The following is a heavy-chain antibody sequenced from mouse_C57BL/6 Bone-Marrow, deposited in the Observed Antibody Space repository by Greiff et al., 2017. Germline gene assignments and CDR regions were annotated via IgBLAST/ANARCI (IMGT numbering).Heavy chain of an antibody. CDR3: ARIGVYYGGSGGDY. V-gene: IGHV8-8*01. CDR2: IWWDNDK. CDR1: GFSLSTFGMG. D-gene: IGHD1-1*01. Sequence: QVTLKESGPGILQPSQTLSLTCSFSGFSLSTFGMGVGWIRQPSGKGLEWLAHIWWDNDKYSNPPLKSRLTISKDTSKNQVFLKIANVDTADTATDYGARIGVYYGGSGGDYWGQGTTLTVSS. J-gene: IGHJ2*01.